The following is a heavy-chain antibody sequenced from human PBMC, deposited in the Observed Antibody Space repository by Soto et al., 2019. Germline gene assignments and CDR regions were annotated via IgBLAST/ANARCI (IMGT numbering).Heavy chain of an antibody. D-gene: IGHD1-1*01. J-gene: IGHJ5*02. CDR3: ARDRYNWNDGGGYNWFDP. CDR2: IYYSGST. Sequence: SETLSLTCTVSGGSISSYYWSWIRQPPGKGLEWIGYIYYSGSTNYNPSLKSRVTISVDTSKNQFSLKLSSVTAADTAVYYCARDRYNWNDGGGYNWFDPWGQGTLVTVSS. V-gene: IGHV4-59*01. CDR1: GGSISSYY.